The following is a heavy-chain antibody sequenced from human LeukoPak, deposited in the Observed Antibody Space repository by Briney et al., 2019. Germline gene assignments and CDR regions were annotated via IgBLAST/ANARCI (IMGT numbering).Heavy chain of an antibody. CDR1: GFTFSNYT. D-gene: IGHD3-22*01. CDR3: VRVGDYYDSGGYQGFDY. CDR2: ISSSSYYI. J-gene: IGHJ4*02. Sequence: KPGGSLRLSCAASGFTFSNYTMNWVRQAPGKGLEWVSSISSSSYYIYYADSVKGRFTISRDNAKNSVYLQMNSLRDEDTAVYYCVRVGDYYDSGGYQGFDYWGQGTLVTVSS. V-gene: IGHV3-21*01.